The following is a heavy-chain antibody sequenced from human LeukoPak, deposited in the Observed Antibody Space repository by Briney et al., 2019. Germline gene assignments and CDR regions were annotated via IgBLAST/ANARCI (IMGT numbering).Heavy chain of an antibody. J-gene: IGHJ6*02. CDR3: ARRPYCSSTSCPPDLYYYYGMDV. CDR2: IYPGDSDT. V-gene: IGHV5-51*01. D-gene: IGHD2-2*01. CDR1: GYSFTSYW. Sequence: GESLKISCKGSGYSFTSYWIGWVRQMPGKGLEWMGIIYPGDSDTRYSPSFQGQVTISADKSISTAYPQWSSLKASDTAMYYCARRPYCSSTSCPPDLYYYYGMDVWGQGTTVTVSS.